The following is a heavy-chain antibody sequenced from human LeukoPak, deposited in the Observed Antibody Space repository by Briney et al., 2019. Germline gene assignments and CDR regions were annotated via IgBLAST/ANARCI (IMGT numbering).Heavy chain of an antibody. Sequence: QPGGSLRLSCAASGFTFSSYAMHWVRQAPGKGLAWGAIISYDGSNKYYADPVKGRFTISRDNSKNTLYLQMNSLRAEDTAVYYCARDRAPSHYMDVWGKGTTVTVSS. CDR1: GFTFSSYA. CDR3: ARDRAPSHYMDV. J-gene: IGHJ6*03. V-gene: IGHV3-30*04. CDR2: ISYDGSNK.